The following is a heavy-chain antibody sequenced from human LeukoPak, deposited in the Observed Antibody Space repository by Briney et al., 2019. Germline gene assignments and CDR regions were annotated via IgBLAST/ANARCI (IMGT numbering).Heavy chain of an antibody. V-gene: IGHV7-4-1*02. J-gene: IGHJ5*02. CDR1: GYIFTNYA. CDR2: INTNNGNP. CDR3: ARVSPVVVGAATGVWFDL. D-gene: IGHD2-15*01. Sequence: ASVTVSCKASGYIFTNYAMNWLRQAPGQGLEWMGWINTNNGNPTYVRGFTGRLVFSLDTSVSTAYLQVSRLKAEATAVYYWARVSPVVVGAATGVWFDLWGQGTLVTVSS.